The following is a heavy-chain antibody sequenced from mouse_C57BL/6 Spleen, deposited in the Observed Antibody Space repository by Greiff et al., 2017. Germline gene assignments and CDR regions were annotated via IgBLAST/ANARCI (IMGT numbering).Heavy chain of an antibody. D-gene: IGHD1-1*01. J-gene: IGHJ4*01. CDR1: GYTFTDYY. CDR3: ARGPSTVVAPYYAMDY. Sequence: VQLKQSGPVLVKPGASVKMSCKASGYTFTDYYMNWVKQSHGKSLEWIGVINPYNGGTSYNQKFKGKATLTVDKSSSTAYMELNSLTSEDSAVYYCARGPSTVVAPYYAMDYWGQGTSVTVSS. CDR2: INPYNGGT. V-gene: IGHV1-19*01.